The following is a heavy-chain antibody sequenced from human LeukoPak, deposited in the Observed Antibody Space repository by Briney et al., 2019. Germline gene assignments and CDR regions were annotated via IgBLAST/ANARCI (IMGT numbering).Heavy chain of an antibody. D-gene: IGHD3-10*01. Sequence: GASVKVSCKASGYTFTSYGISWVRQAPGQGLEWMGWISAYNDDTDYVQKFQDRVTMTTDTSTSTAYMELGSLRSDDTAVYYCVRDVRSPMVRGIVFDFWGQGTVVTVSS. CDR3: VRDVRSPMVRGIVFDF. CDR1: GYTFTSYG. V-gene: IGHV1-18*01. J-gene: IGHJ4*02. CDR2: ISAYNDDT.